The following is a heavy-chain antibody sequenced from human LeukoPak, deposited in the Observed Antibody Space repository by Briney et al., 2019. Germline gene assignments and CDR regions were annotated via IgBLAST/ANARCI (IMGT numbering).Heavy chain of an antibody. CDR3: AKDQGGSSGYSNYYFDS. CDR2: ISGSGGST. V-gene: IGHV3-23*01. J-gene: IGHJ4*02. Sequence: GGSLRLSCAASGFTFSNYAMTWVRQAPGKGLEWVSVISGSGGSTYSADSVKGRFTISRDNSKNTLYLQMNDLRVEDTAVYYCAKDQGGSSGYSNYYFDSWGQGTLVTVSS. CDR1: GFTFSNYA. D-gene: IGHD3-22*01.